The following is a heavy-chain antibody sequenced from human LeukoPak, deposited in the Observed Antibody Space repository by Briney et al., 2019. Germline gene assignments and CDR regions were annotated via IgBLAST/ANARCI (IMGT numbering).Heavy chain of an antibody. J-gene: IGHJ6*04. CDR1: GSTFSSYV. Sequence: PGGSLRLSCAASGSTFSSYVMHWVRRAPGKGLEWVAIISYDGSNEYYADSVKGRFTISRDNSKNSLYLQMNSLRAEDTAVYYCAELGITMIGGVWGKGTTVTISS. D-gene: IGHD3-10*02. CDR3: AELGITMIGGV. V-gene: IGHV3-30*04. CDR2: ISYDGSNE.